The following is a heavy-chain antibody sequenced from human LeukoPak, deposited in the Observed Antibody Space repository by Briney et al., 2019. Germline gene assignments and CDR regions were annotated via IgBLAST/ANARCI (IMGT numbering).Heavy chain of an antibody. D-gene: IGHD3-22*01. CDR3: ARAVYYSDSRDYYYYFYYYMDV. J-gene: IGHJ6*03. CDR2: INHSGST. Sequence: SETLSLTCAVYGGSFSSYYWSWIRQPPGKGLEWIGEINHSGSTNYNPSLESRVTISVDTSKKQFSLKLSSVTAADTAVYYCARAVYYSDSRDYYYYFYYYMDVWGKGTTVTVSS. V-gene: IGHV4-34*01. CDR1: GGSFSSYY.